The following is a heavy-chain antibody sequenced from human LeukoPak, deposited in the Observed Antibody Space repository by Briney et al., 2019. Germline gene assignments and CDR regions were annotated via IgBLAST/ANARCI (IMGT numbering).Heavy chain of an antibody. CDR1: GFTFDDYA. D-gene: IGHD6-19*01. Sequence: GRSLRLSCAASGFTFDDYAMHWDRQAPGKGLEWVSGISWNSGSIGYADSVKGRFTISRDNAKNSLYLQMNSLRAEDTALYYCAKDLIAVAGRGFDYWGQGTLVTVSS. CDR2: ISWNSGSI. CDR3: AKDLIAVAGRGFDY. J-gene: IGHJ4*02. V-gene: IGHV3-9*01.